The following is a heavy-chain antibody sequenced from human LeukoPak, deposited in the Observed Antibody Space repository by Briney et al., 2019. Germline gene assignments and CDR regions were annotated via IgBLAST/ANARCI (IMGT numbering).Heavy chain of an antibody. D-gene: IGHD3-10*01. Sequence: SETLSLTCTVSGGSISSYYWSWIRQPPGKGLEWIGYIYYSGSTNYNPSLKSRVTISVDTSKNQFSLKLSSVTAADTAVYYCARVLRFGESTYNWFDPWGQGTLVTVSS. J-gene: IGHJ5*02. CDR3: ARVLRFGESTYNWFDP. V-gene: IGHV4-59*01. CDR2: IYYSGST. CDR1: GGSISSYY.